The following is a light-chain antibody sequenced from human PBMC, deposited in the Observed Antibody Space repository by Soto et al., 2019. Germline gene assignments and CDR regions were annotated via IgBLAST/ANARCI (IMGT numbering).Light chain of an antibody. Sequence: DIQMTQSPSSLSASVGDRVTITCRASQSISSYLNWYQQKPGNAPKLLIYAASSLHSGVPSSFSGSVSGTDFSLTISSLQPEDFATYYCQQSYSTPWTFGQGTKVEIK. CDR2: AAS. J-gene: IGKJ1*01. V-gene: IGKV1-39*01. CDR3: QQSYSTPWT. CDR1: QSISSY.